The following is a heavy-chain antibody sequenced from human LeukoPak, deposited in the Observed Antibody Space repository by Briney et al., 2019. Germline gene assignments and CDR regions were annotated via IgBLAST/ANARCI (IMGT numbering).Heavy chain of an antibody. CDR2: IMPIFDTS. J-gene: IGHJ4*02. D-gene: IGHD3-10*01. V-gene: IGHV1-69*13. CDR3: ARDPSKIRGVKAFDY. Sequence: SVKVSCKASGDNFSTYSFSWVRQAPGQGLEWMGGIMPIFDTSNYAQKFQGRVTITADESKSTAYMELRSLTSEDTAVYYCARDPSKIRGVKAFDYWGQGTLVTVSS. CDR1: GDNFSTYS.